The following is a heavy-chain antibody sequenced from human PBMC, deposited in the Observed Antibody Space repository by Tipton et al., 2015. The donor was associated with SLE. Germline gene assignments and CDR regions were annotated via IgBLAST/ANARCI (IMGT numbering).Heavy chain of an antibody. CDR3: ARDLTIPYFDY. CDR2: IISSSSYI. CDR1: GFTFSSYS. V-gene: IGHV3-21*01. J-gene: IGHJ4*02. D-gene: IGHD3-9*01. Sequence: SLRLSCAASGFTFSSYSMNWVRQAPGKGLEWVSSIISSSSYIYYADSVKGRFTISRDNAKNSLYLQMNSLRAEDTAVYYCARDLTIPYFDYWGQGTLVTVSS.